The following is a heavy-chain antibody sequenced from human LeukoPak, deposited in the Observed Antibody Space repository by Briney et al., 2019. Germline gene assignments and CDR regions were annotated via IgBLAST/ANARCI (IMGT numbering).Heavy chain of an antibody. CDR1: GGSISSYH. Sequence: SETLSLTCTVSGGSISSYHWSWIRQPPGKGLEWIGYIYYSGSTNYNPSLKSRVTILVDTSKNQFSLKLSSVTAADTAVYYCARGAWHDYSNIRSFKQDNWFDPWGQGTLVTVSS. V-gene: IGHV4-59*01. J-gene: IGHJ5*02. CDR2: IYYSGST. CDR3: ARGAWHDYSNIRSFKQDNWFDP. D-gene: IGHD4-11*01.